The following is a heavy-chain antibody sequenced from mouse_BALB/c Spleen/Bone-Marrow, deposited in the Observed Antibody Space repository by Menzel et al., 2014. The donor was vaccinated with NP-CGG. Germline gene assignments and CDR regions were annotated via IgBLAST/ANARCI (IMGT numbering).Heavy chain of an antibody. D-gene: IGHD2-4*01. Sequence: EVKLVESGGGLVQPGGFLKLSCAASGFTFSSYGMSWVRRTPDKGLEMIATINVNGDTTYHPDSVKGRFTISRDNVKNTLYLQMSSLKSEDTAMYYCARGYDYSSWFAYWGQGTLVTVSA. J-gene: IGHJ3*01. CDR3: ARGYDYSSWFAY. CDR2: INVNGDTT. V-gene: IGHV5-6-3*01. CDR1: GFTFSSYG.